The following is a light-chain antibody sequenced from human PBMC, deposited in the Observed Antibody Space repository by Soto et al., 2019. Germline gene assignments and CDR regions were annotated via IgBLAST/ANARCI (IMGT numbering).Light chain of an antibody. V-gene: IGLV2-8*01. CDR3: SSYAGSNNLYVV. J-gene: IGLJ2*01. Sequence: QSALTQPPSASGSPGQSVTISCTGTSSDVSGYNYVSWYQQHPGKAPKLIISEVNKRPSGVPDRFSGSKSGNTASLTVSGLQAEDEADYYCSSYAGSNNLYVVFGGGTKLTVL. CDR1: SSDVSGYNY. CDR2: EVN.